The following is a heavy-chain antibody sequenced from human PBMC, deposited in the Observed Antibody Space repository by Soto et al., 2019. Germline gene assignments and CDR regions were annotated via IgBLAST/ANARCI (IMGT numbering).Heavy chain of an antibody. CDR2: ISGSGGST. CDR1: GFTFSSYA. D-gene: IGHD1-26*01. CDR3: AKGPYPKVGATIFAVDY. J-gene: IGHJ4*02. Sequence: PGGSLRLSCAASGFTFSSYAMSWVRQAPGKGLEWVSAISGSGGSTYYADSVKGRFTISRDNSKNTLYLQMNSLRAEDTAVYYCAKGPYPKVGATIFAVDYWGQGTLVTVS. V-gene: IGHV3-23*01.